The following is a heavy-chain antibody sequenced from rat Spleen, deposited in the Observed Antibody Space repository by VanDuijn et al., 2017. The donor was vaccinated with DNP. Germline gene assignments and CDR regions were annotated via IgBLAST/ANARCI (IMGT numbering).Heavy chain of an antibody. CDR2: ISYSGST. J-gene: IGHJ2*01. Sequence: VQLQESGPGLVKPSRSLSLTCSVTDYSITNNYWGWIRKFPGNKMEYIGHISYSGSTNYNPSLKSRISITRDTSKNHFFLQLNSVTTEDTATYYCARWTRYFDSWGQGVLVTVSS. CDR1: DYSITNNY. D-gene: IGHD1-7*01. V-gene: IGHV3-1*01. CDR3: ARWTRYFDS.